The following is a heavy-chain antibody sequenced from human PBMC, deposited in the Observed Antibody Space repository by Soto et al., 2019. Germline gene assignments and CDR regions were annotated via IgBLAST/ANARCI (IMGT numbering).Heavy chain of an antibody. D-gene: IGHD3-22*01. J-gene: IGHJ4*02. CDR1: GFTFSSYW. CDR2: INSDGSST. Sequence: GGSLRLSCAASGFTFSSYWMHWVRHDPGKGLVWVSRINSDGSSTSYADSVKGRFTISRDNAKNTLYLQMNSLRAEDTPVYYCARSEYYDSTDLGYWGQGTLVTVSS. CDR3: ARSEYYDSTDLGY. V-gene: IGHV3-74*01.